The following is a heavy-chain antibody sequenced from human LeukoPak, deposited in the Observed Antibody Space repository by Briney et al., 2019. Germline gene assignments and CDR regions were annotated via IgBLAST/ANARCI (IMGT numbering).Heavy chain of an antibody. Sequence: GSLRLSCAASGFTFSSYWMSWVRQAPGKGLEWIGEIFRSGATNYNPSLKSRVTISVDKSKNQFSLELTSVTAADTAVYFCARDRRGSRGYALDSWGQGTLVTVSS. CDR1: GFTFSSYW. D-gene: IGHD1-26*01. CDR3: ARDRRGSRGYALDS. CDR2: IFRSGAT. V-gene: IGHV4-4*01. J-gene: IGHJ5*02.